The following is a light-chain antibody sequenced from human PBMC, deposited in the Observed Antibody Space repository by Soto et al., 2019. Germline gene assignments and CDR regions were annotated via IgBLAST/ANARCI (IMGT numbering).Light chain of an antibody. Sequence: DIQMTQSPSTLSASVGDRVTITCRATRDVNNWLAWYQQKPGKAPKALIYKASTLKSGVPSRFSGSGSGTEFTLTISSLQADDFATYYCQQSDTYPLTFGQGTRLEIK. CDR2: KAS. J-gene: IGKJ5*01. CDR3: QQSDTYPLT. V-gene: IGKV1-5*03. CDR1: RDVNNW.